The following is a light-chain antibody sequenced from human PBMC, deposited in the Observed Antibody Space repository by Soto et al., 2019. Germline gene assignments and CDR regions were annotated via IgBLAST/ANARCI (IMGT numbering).Light chain of an antibody. V-gene: IGKV1-27*01. CDR3: QQLNSYPIT. J-gene: IGKJ5*01. Sequence: DIQMTQSPSSLSASAGDRVTITCRASQGISNHLAWYHQKPGQLPNLLIYAASILQSGVPSRFSGSGSGTDFTLTISSLQPEDFATYFCQQLNSYPITFGQGTRLEIK. CDR1: QGISNH. CDR2: AAS.